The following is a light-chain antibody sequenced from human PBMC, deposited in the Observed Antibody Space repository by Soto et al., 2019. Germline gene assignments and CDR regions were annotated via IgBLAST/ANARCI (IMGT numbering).Light chain of an antibody. CDR1: QGIXTW. V-gene: IGKV1-5*01. J-gene: IGKJ1*01. CDR3: QQYMKDPWT. Sequence: IQMTQCASSLSASAGDRVTITCRASQGIXTWLGWYQQKPGKAPKILXDYASSLESGGPSRLGGGGSATDFTRPISSLHPSDSAGYYYQQYMKDPWTFGQGTKVDIK. CDR2: YAS.